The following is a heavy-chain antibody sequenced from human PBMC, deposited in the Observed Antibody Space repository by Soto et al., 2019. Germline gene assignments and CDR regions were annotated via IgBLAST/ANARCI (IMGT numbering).Heavy chain of an antibody. J-gene: IGHJ4*02. Sequence: SETLSLTCAVYGGSFSGYYWTWFRQPPGTGLEWIGEINHSGSTNYNPSLKSRVTISVDTSRNQFSLKLTSVTAADTAVYYCARDKITGLFDYWGQGTLVTVSS. CDR2: INHSGST. CDR1: GGSFSGYY. CDR3: ARDKITGLFDY. D-gene: IGHD2-8*02. V-gene: IGHV4-34*01.